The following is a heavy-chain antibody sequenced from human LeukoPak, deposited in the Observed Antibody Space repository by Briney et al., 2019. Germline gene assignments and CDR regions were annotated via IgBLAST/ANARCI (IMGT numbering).Heavy chain of an antibody. CDR1: GYTFTYRY. V-gene: IGHV1-45*02. CDR3: ARSDSGSYISGY. Sequence: SVKVSCKASGYTFTYRYLHWVRQAPGQALEWTGWITPFNGNTNYAQKFQDRVTITRDRSMSTAYMELSSLRSGDTAMYYCARSDSGSYISGYWGQGTLVTVSS. J-gene: IGHJ4*02. CDR2: ITPFNGNT. D-gene: IGHD1-26*01.